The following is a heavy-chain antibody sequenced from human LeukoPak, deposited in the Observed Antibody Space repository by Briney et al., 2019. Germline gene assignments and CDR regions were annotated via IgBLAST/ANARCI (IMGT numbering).Heavy chain of an antibody. CDR1: GFTFSKYG. D-gene: IGHD3-10*01. J-gene: IGHJ4*02. Sequence: GGSLRLSCEASGFTFSKYGMNWVRQAPGKGLEWLSYISSSGSTIYYADSVKGRFTISRDNAKISLYLQMNSLRAEDTAVYYCARGGVPSFDYWGQGTLVTVSS. CDR2: ISSSGSTI. CDR3: ARGGVPSFDY. V-gene: IGHV3-48*03.